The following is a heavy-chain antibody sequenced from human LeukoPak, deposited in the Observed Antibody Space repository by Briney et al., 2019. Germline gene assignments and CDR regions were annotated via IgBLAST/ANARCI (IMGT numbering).Heavy chain of an antibody. D-gene: IGHD5-12*01. J-gene: IGHJ4*03. V-gene: IGHV4-31*03. Sequence: PSETLSLTCTVSGGSISSGGYYWSWIRQHPGKGLEWIGYIYYSGGTYYNPSLKSRVTISVDTSKNQFSLKLSSVTAADTAVYYCARENSGYVYHYFDYWGQGTMVTVSS. CDR3: ARENSGYVYHYFDY. CDR2: IYYSGGT. CDR1: GGSISSGGYY.